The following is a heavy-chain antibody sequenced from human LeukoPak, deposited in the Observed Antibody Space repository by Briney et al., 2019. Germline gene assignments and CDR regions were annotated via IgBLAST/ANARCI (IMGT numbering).Heavy chain of an antibody. CDR1: GYTFTSYD. Sequence: ASVKVSCKASGYTFTSYDINWVRQATGQGLEWMGWINPNSGGTNYAQKFQGRVTMTRDTSISTAYMELSRLRSDDTAVYYCAKSSGWSDFDYWGQGTLVTVSS. V-gene: IGHV1-2*02. CDR2: INPNSGGT. CDR3: AKSSGWSDFDY. J-gene: IGHJ4*02. D-gene: IGHD6-19*01.